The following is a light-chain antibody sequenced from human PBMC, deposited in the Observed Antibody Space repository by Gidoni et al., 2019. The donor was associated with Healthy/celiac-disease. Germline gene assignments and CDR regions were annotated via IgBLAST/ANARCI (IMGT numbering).Light chain of an antibody. CDR3: QQYGSPYT. Sequence: DIVLTQSPGTLSLSPGERATLSCRASQSVSSSYLAWYQQKPGQAPRLLIYGASSRATGIPDRVSGSGSGTDFTLTISRLEPEDFAVYYCQQYGSPYTFGQGTKLEIK. J-gene: IGKJ2*01. CDR1: QSVSSSY. V-gene: IGKV3-20*01. CDR2: GAS.